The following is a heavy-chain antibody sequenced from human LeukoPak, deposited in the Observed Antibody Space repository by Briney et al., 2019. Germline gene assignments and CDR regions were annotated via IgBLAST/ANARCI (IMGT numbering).Heavy chain of an antibody. CDR3: ARARGFEGDYEVDY. Sequence: SETLSLTCTVSGGSISSSSYYWGWIRQPPGKGLEWIGSIYYSGSTYYNPSLKSRVTISVDTSKNQFSLKLSSVTAADTAVYYCARARGFEGDYEVDYWGQGTLVTVSS. J-gene: IGHJ4*02. D-gene: IGHD4-17*01. V-gene: IGHV4-39*07. CDR1: GGSISSSSYY. CDR2: IYYSGST.